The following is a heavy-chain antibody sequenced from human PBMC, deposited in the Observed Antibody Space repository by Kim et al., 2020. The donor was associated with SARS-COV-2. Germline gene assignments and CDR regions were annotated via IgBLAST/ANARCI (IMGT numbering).Heavy chain of an antibody. CDR3: AREPYCSGGSCYGGAF. V-gene: IGHV3-30-3*01. CDR1: GFTFSSYA. Sequence: GGSLRLSCAASGFTFSSYAMHWVRQAPGKGLEWVAVISYDGSNKYYADSVKGRFTISRDNSKNTLYLQMNSLRAEDTAVYYCAREPYCSGGSCYGGAF. CDR2: ISYDGSNK. J-gene: IGHJ3*01. D-gene: IGHD2-15*01.